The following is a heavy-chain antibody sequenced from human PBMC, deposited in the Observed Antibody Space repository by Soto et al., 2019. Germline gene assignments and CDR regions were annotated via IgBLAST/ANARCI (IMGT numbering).Heavy chain of an antibody. J-gene: IGHJ6*02. CDR3: AAPGCSGGSCYSDPYGMDV. V-gene: IGHV1-58*01. CDR2: IVVGSGNT. D-gene: IGHD2-15*01. Sequence: QMQLVQSGPEVKKPGTSVKVSCKASGFTFTSSAVQWVRQARGQRLEWIGWIVVGSGNTNYAQKFQERVTITRDMSTRTAYMVRSSLRSEDTAVYYCAAPGCSGGSCYSDPYGMDVWGQGTTVTVSS. CDR1: GFTFTSSA.